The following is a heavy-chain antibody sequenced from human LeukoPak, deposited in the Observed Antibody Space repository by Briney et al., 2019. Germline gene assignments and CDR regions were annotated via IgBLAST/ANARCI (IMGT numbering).Heavy chain of an antibody. CDR1: GYTFTSYD. Sequence: ASVKASCKASGYTFTSYDINWVRQATGQWLEWMGWMNPNSGNTGYAQKFQGRVTMTRNTSISTAYMELSSLRSEDTAVYYCARESQKYGSGSIHAFDIWGQGTMVTVSS. CDR3: ARESQKYGSGSIHAFDI. J-gene: IGHJ3*02. CDR2: MNPNSGNT. D-gene: IGHD3-10*01. V-gene: IGHV1-8*01.